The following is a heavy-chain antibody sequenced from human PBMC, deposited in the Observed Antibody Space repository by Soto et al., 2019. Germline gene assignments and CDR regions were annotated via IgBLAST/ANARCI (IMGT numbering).Heavy chain of an antibody. J-gene: IGHJ4*02. Sequence: QVQLQESGPGLVKPSETLSLTCTVSGVSISSYYWSWIRQPPGKGLEWVGYIHYSGNTNYNPSLKGRVTIAIDATKNQFSQELSSVTAADSAGYFCARGIGRQLPPLDWGQGTLVTVSS. CDR3: ARGIGRQLPPLD. D-gene: IGHD2-2*01. CDR1: GVSISSYY. CDR2: IHYSGNT. V-gene: IGHV4-59*01.